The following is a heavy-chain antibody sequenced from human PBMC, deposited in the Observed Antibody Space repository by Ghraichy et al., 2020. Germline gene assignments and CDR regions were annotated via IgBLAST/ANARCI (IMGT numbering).Heavy chain of an antibody. CDR3: ATRPYYDILTGYGGLDF. D-gene: IGHD3-9*01. V-gene: IGHV3-23*01. CDR1: GFTFSSYA. CDR2: ISGTGGST. J-gene: IGHJ4*02. Sequence: GGSLRLSCAASGFTFSSYAMSWVRQAPGKGLEWVSAISGTGGSTYYADSVKGRFTISRDNSKNTLYLQMNSLRAEDTAVYYCATRPYYDILTGYGGLDFWGKGTLVTVSS.